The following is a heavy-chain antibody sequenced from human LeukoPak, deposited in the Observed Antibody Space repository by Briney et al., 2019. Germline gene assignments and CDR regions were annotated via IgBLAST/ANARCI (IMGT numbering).Heavy chain of an antibody. CDR3: AREGGYDILTGYQYY. J-gene: IGHJ4*02. Sequence: ASVKVSCKASGYIFTTYFIHWVRQAAGQGLEWMGWINPNNGDTNYVQKFQGRVTMTRDTSISTAYMEVTRLRSDDTAVYYCAREGGYDILTGYQYYWGQGTLVTVS. CDR1: GYIFTTYF. CDR2: INPNNGDT. V-gene: IGHV1-2*02. D-gene: IGHD3-9*01.